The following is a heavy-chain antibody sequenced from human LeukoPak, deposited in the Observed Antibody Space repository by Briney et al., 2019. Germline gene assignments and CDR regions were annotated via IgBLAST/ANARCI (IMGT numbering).Heavy chain of an antibody. D-gene: IGHD2-2*01. Sequence: PSETLSLTCTVSGGSISSSSYYWGWIRQPPGKGLEWIGSIYYSGSTYYNPSLKSRVTISVDTSKNQFSLKLSSVTAADTAVYYCARTNQPFDYWGQGTLVTVCS. CDR1: GGSISSSSYY. J-gene: IGHJ4*02. CDR3: ARTNQPFDY. CDR2: IYYSGST. V-gene: IGHV4-39*01.